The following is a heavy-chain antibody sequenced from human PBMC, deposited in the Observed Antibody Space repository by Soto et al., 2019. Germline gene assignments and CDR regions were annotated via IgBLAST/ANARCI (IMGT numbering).Heavy chain of an antibody. D-gene: IGHD3-22*01. CDR3: ACLRGKRDSPIDC. J-gene: IGHJ4*02. V-gene: IGHV4-59*01. CDR1: GDSTSNYY. Sequence: SETLSLTCIISGDSTSNYYWSWIRQSPGKRLECIGYISYSGNTNNNPSRKRRVTISGDTSKYQLSLQVTSVTAADTAMYYCACLRGKRDSPIDCCRQGTQVTVSS. CDR2: ISYSGNT.